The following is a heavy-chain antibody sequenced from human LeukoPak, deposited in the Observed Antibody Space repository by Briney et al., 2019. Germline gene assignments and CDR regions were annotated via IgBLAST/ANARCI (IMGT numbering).Heavy chain of an antibody. CDR1: GGSISSSSYY. CDR3: ARVVTRDYYFDY. J-gene: IGHJ4*02. Sequence: SETLSLTCTVSGGSISSSSYYWGWIRQPPGKGLEWIGSIYYSGSTYYNPSLKSRVTISVDTSKNQFSLKLSSVTAADTAVYYCARVVTRDYYFDYWGQGTLVTVSS. V-gene: IGHV4-39*07. D-gene: IGHD2-21*02. CDR2: IYYSGST.